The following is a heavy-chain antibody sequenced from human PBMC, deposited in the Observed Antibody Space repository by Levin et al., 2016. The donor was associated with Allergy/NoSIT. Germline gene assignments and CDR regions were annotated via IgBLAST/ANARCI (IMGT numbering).Heavy chain of an antibody. D-gene: IGHD1-14*01. CDR3: ARTLAPGDLVDY. CDR2: IDWDDDK. CDR1: GVSVGTNGVR. V-gene: IGHV2-70*04. Sequence: SGPTLVKPTQTLTLICTVSGVSVGTNGVRVSWLRQPPGKALEWLARIDWDDDKYYSPSLESRLTISQDTSKNQVVLTLTNMDPVDTGTYYCARTLAPGDLVDYWGQGTTVIVSS. J-gene: IGHJ4*02.